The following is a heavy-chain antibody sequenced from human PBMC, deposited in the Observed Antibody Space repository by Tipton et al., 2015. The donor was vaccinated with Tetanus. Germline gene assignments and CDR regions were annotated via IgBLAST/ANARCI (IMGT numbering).Heavy chain of an antibody. CDR2: IFSGGTT. J-gene: IGHJ3*02. CDR1: GDSISSGGYY. D-gene: IGHD1-26*01. Sequence: TLSLTCTVAGDSISSGGYYWNWVRQNPGKGLEWLGYIFSGGTTFYSPSPNGRVSMSLDTSKNLFALRLASVTAADTAVYYCARDRHPYRVSGAFRGNDALDIWGPGALVTVSS. CDR3: ARDRHPYRVSGAFRGNDALDI. V-gene: IGHV4-31*03.